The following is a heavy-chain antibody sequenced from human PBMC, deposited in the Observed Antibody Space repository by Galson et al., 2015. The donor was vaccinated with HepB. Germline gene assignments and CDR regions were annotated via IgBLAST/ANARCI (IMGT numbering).Heavy chain of an antibody. CDR2: IKQDGSEK. D-gene: IGHD1-26*01. CDR3: ARDGEGPGALYYYYGMDV. CDR1: GFTFSSYW. Sequence: SLRLSCAASGFTFSSYWMSWVRQAPGKGLEWVANIKQDGSEKYYVDSVKGRFTISRDNAKNSLYLQMNSLRAEGTAVYYCARDGEGPGALYYYYGMDVWGQGTTVTVSS. V-gene: IGHV3-7*03. J-gene: IGHJ6*02.